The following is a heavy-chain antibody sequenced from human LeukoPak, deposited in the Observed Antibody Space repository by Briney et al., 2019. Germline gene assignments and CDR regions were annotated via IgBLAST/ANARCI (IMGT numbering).Heavy chain of an antibody. CDR1: GGTFSSYA. CDR3: AKVSSVQGVPPAFDY. V-gene: IGHV1-69*04. CDR2: IIPILGIA. J-gene: IGHJ4*02. Sequence: SVKVSCKASGGTFSSYAISWVRQAPGQGLEWMGRIIPILGIANYAQKFQGRVTITADKSTSTAYMELSSLRSEDTAVYYCAKVSSVQGVPPAFDYWGQGTLVTVSS. D-gene: IGHD3-10*01.